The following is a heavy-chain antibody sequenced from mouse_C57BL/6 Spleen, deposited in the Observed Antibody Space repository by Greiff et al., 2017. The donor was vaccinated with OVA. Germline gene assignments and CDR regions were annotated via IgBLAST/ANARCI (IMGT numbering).Heavy chain of an antibody. CDR1: GFTFSSYA. CDR2: ISDGGSYT. Sequence: EVQLVESGGGLVKPGGSLKLSCAASGFTFSSYAMSWVRQTPEQRLEWVATISDGGSYTYYPDNVKGRFTISRDNAKNNLYLQMSHLKSEDTAMYYCARGVYCYGSNYWYFDVWGTGTTVTVSS. J-gene: IGHJ1*03. V-gene: IGHV5-4*01. CDR3: ARGVYCYGSNYWYFDV. D-gene: IGHD1-1*01.